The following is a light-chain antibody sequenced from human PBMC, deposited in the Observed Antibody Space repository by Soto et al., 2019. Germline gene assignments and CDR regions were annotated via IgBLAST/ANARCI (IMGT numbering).Light chain of an antibody. V-gene: IGKV3-11*01. Sequence: EVVLTQSPVTLSLSPGERATVSCRASQSFRGLLAWYQQKPGQAPRLLIYDAYNRATGIPPRFSGSGSGTEFTLTISRLEPEDSAVYYCQQRHMWPITFGQGTRLEI. J-gene: IGKJ5*01. CDR2: DAY. CDR1: QSFRGL. CDR3: QQRHMWPIT.